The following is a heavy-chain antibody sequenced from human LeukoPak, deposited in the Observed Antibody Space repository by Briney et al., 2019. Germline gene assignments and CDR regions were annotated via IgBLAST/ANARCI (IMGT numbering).Heavy chain of an antibody. CDR2: IYYSGST. CDR3: AREEYSSSRKIDY. Sequence: SETLSLTCTVSGGSISSYYWSWIRQPPGKGLEWIGYIYYSGSTYYNPSLKSRVTISVDTSKNQFSLKLSSVTAADTAVYYCAREEYSSSRKIDYWGQGTLVTVSS. CDR1: GGSISSYY. V-gene: IGHV4-59*12. J-gene: IGHJ4*02. D-gene: IGHD6-6*01.